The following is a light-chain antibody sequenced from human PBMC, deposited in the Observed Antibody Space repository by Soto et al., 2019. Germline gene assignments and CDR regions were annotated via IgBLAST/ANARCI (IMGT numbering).Light chain of an antibody. CDR3: QQYGSSPQT. V-gene: IGKV3-20*01. J-gene: IGKJ1*01. CDR2: GAS. Sequence: EIVLTQPPGILSLSPGERDTLSCRASQSVRSGYLAWYQQKPGQAPRLLIYGASSRATGIPDRFSGSGSGTDFTLTIHRLEPEDFAVYSCQQYGSSPQTFGQGTKVDIK. CDR1: QSVRSGY.